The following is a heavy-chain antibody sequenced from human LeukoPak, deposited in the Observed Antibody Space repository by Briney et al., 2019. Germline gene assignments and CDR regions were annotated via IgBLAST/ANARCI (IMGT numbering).Heavy chain of an antibody. CDR3: ARSRRVRYCSNISCYAGFFEY. CDR2: IIPIFGKA. CDR1: GGTFSNYG. V-gene: IGHV1-69*13. Sequence: ASVKVSCKASGGTFSNYGISRVRQAPGQGLECMGEIIPIFGKANYAQKFQGRVTITADESTSTAYMELSSLRSEDTAVYYCARSRRVRYCSNISCYAGFFEYWGQGTLVTVSS. D-gene: IGHD2-2*01. J-gene: IGHJ4*02.